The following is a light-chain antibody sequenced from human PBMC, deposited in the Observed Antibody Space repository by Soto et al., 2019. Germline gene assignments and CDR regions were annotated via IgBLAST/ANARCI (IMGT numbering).Light chain of an antibody. Sequence: EIVLTQSPCTRSLAPWERSALSCVASQSVSSSYLAWYQQKPGQAPRLLIYGASTRATGIPARFSGSGSGTEFTLTVSSLQSEDFAVYYCQQHETLITFGQGTRLEIK. V-gene: IGKV3-20*01. CDR2: GAS. J-gene: IGKJ5*01. CDR1: QSVSSSY. CDR3: QQHETLIT.